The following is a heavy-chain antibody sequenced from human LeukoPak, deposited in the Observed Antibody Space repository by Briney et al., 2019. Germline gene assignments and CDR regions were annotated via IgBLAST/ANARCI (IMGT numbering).Heavy chain of an antibody. V-gene: IGHV3-30*04. J-gene: IGHJ5*02. Sequence: TGGSLRLSCAASGFTFSTFAMHWVHQAPGKGLEWVAILSYDGSSKYYADSVKGRFTISKDNSKKTLYLQMNSLRTEDTAVYYCARDQSSVAGTTYNWFDPWGQGTLVTVSS. CDR1: GFTFSTFA. CDR3: ARDQSSVAGTTYNWFDP. D-gene: IGHD6-19*01. CDR2: LSYDGSSK.